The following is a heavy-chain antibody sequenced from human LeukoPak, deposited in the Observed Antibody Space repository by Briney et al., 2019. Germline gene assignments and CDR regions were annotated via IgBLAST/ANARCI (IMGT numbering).Heavy chain of an antibody. V-gene: IGHV1-18*01. D-gene: IGHD6-13*01. CDR3: ARDGSSWYVSDFDY. Sequence: ASVNLSCKASGYTFTSYGISWVRQPPGQGLEWIGWISAYNGNTNYAQKLQGRVTITTDPSTSTAYVELRSLRSDDTGVYYCARDGSSWYVSDFDYWGQGTLVTVSS. CDR1: GYTFTSYG. J-gene: IGHJ4*02. CDR2: ISAYNGNT.